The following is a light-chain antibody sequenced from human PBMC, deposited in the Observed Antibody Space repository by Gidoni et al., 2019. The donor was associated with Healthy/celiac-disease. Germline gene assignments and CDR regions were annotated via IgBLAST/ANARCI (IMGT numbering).Light chain of an antibody. V-gene: IGKV1-39*01. CDR3: QQSYSTPRRT. CDR1: QSISSY. Sequence: DIQMTQSPSSLSASVGDRVTITCRASQSISSYLNWYQQKPGKALKLLIYAASSLQSGVPSRFSGSGSGTDFTLTISSLQPEDFATYYCQQSYSTPRRTFGPGTKVDIK. J-gene: IGKJ3*01. CDR2: AAS.